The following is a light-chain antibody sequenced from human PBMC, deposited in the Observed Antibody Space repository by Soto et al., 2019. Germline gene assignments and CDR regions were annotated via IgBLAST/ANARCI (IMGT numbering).Light chain of an antibody. CDR1: STDVGGYDF. CDR2: GVT. CDR3: CSYTRSITAHLI. Sequence: QSVLTQPASVSGSPGQSITISCTGTSTDVGGYDFVSWYQHHPHKAPKLIIYGVTNRPSGVSNRFSGSKSGNTASLTISGLQAADEAHYYCCSYTRSITAHLIFGVGTKLTVL. J-gene: IGLJ2*01. V-gene: IGLV2-14*01.